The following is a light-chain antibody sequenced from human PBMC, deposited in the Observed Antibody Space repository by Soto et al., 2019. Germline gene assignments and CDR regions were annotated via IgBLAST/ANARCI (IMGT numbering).Light chain of an antibody. J-gene: IGKJ4*01. Sequence: DIQITQSPSSVSASVGDTVTITCRASQTLNNYLTWFQQKPGKAPKVLIFAASTLQSGVPSRFSGSGSGAEFTLTISNLQPEDFATYYCQQSFSPLHTFGGGTKVDIK. CDR2: AAS. V-gene: IGKV1-39*01. CDR3: QQSFSPLHT. CDR1: QTLNNY.